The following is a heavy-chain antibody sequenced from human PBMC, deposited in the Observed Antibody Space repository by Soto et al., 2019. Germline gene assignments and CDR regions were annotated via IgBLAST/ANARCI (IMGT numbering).Heavy chain of an antibody. V-gene: IGHV1-18*01. J-gene: IGHJ6*02. Sequence: QAQLVQSGAEVKKPGASVKVSCKASGYTFYSHSISWVRQAPGQGLEWMGRISADNGNTKYAQKFRGRVTMTPDTSTSTVYMELRNLRSDDTAVYYCARCIQQDYYYGMDVWGQGTTVTVSS. CDR1: GYTFYSHS. CDR3: ARCIQQDYYYGMDV. D-gene: IGHD5-18*01. CDR2: ISADNGNT.